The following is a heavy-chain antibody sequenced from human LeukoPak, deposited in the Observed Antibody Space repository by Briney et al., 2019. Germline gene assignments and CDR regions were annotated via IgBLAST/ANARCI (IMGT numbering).Heavy chain of an antibody. CDR2: ISAYNGNT. CDR1: GYTFTSYG. D-gene: IGHD3-10*01. J-gene: IGHJ6*03. V-gene: IGHV1-18*01. CDR3: AREGGITMVRGVIIANSGYYYMDV. Sequence: GASVKVSCKASGYTFTSYGISWVRQAPGQGLEWMGWISAYNGNTNYAQKLQGRVTITADKSTSTAYMELSSLRSEDTAVYYCAREGGITMVRGVIIANSGYYYMDVWGKGTTVTVSS.